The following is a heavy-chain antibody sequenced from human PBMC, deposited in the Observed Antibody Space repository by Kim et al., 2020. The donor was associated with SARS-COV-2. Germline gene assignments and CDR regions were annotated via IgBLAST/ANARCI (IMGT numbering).Heavy chain of an antibody. J-gene: IGHJ4*02. V-gene: IGHV3-48*02. CDR3: ARGYCSSSRCYAGPDY. Sequence: GGSLRLSCAASGFTFSDYTMDWVRQPPGRGLEWVSYINNDGTVMYYGDSVKGRFTISRDNSENSLFLQMNSLRDDDTAVYYCARGYCSSSRCYAGPDYWGQGTLATVST. CDR2: INNDGTVM. CDR1: GFTFSDYT. D-gene: IGHD2-2*01.